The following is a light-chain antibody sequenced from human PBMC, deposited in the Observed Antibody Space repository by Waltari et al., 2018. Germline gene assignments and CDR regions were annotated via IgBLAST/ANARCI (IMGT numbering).Light chain of an antibody. CDR1: SSEVGDFNF. J-gene: IGLJ3*02. CDR2: DVT. V-gene: IGLV2-11*01. Sequence: QSALTQPRSVSGSPGQSVTISCTGISSEVGDFNFVSWYQQHPGEAPKLMIDDVTKRPPGVPDRLSGSKSGNTASLTISGLQAEDEANYYCCSYIGTHTNWVFGGGTKLTVL. CDR3: CSYIGTHTNWV.